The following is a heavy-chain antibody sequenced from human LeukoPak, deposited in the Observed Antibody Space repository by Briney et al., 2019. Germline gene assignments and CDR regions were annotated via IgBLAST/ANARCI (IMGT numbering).Heavy chain of an antibody. D-gene: IGHD5-12*01. CDR2: ISSSGSAI. V-gene: IGHV3-11*01. CDR3: ARRTDSGYDLYYFDY. J-gene: IGHJ4*02. Sequence: PGGSLRLSCAAPGFTFSDYYMSWIRQAPGKGLEWVSYISSSGSAIYYADSVKGRFTISRDNAKNSLYLQMNSLRAEDTAVYYCARRTDSGYDLYYFDYWGQGTLVTVSS. CDR1: GFTFSDYY.